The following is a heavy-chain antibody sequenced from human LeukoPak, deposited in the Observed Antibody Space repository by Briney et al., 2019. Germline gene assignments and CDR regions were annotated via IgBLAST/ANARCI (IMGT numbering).Heavy chain of an antibody. Sequence: PGGSLRLSCAASGFTFSSYAMSWVRQAPGKGLEWVSAISGSGGSTHYADSVKGRFTISRDNSKNTLYLQMNSLRAEDTAVYYCAKDLESGYSYGRLIDYWGQGTLVTVSS. CDR3: AKDLESGYSYGRLIDY. CDR1: GFTFSSYA. CDR2: ISGSGGST. J-gene: IGHJ4*02. V-gene: IGHV3-23*01. D-gene: IGHD5-18*01.